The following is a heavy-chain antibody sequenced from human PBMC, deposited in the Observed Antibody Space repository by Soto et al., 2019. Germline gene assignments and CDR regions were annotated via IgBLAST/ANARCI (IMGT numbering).Heavy chain of an antibody. CDR1: GFTFSDYY. J-gene: IGHJ4*02. Sequence: GSLRLSCAASGFTFSDYYLSWIRQAPGKGLDWVSSIIDGGSAMSYADSVKGRFTISRDNAKNSLFLQMNSLRAEDTAVYYCATYRRYYDSSGYFWGQGTLVTVSS. D-gene: IGHD3-22*01. CDR2: IIDGGSAM. CDR3: ATYRRYYDSSGYF. V-gene: IGHV3-11*01.